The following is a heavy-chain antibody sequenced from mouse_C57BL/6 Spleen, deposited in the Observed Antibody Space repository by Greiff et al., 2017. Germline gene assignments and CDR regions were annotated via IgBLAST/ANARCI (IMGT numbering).Heavy chain of an antibody. CDR2: ISSGSSTI. Sequence: EVNVVESGGGLVKPGGSLKLSCAASGFTFSDYGMHWVRQAPEKGLEWVAYISSGSSTIYYADTLKGRFTISRDNAKNTLFLQMTSLRSEDTAMYYCARGSNRGYFDVWGTGTTVTVSS. V-gene: IGHV5-17*01. D-gene: IGHD2-5*01. CDR1: GFTFSDYG. CDR3: ARGSNRGYFDV. J-gene: IGHJ1*03.